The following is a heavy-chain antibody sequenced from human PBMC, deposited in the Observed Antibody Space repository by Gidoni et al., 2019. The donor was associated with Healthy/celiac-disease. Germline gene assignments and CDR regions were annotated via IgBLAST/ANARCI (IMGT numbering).Heavy chain of an antibody. CDR1: GFTFGSYA. J-gene: IGHJ4*02. CDR3: ARDRPDYSY. CDR2: ISYDGSNK. Sequence: QVQLVESGGGVVQPGRSLRLSCAASGFTFGSYAMHWVRQAPGKGLEWVAVISYDGSNKYYADSVKGRFTISRDNSKNTLYLQMNSLRAEDTAVYYCARDRPDYSYWGQGTLVTVSS. V-gene: IGHV3-30-3*01. D-gene: IGHD2-15*01.